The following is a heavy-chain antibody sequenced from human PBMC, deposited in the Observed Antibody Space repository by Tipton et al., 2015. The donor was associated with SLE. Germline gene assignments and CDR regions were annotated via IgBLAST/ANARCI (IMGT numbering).Heavy chain of an antibody. J-gene: IGHJ4*02. V-gene: IGHV3-21*01. CDR1: GFTFRTYS. CDR3: ARLAGRFLEWLPIDY. D-gene: IGHD3-3*01. Sequence: SLRLSCAASGFTFRTYSMTWVRQAPGRGLEWVSSMTDSSSYIYYADSVKGRFTISRDNAKNSLYLQMNSLRAEDTAVYYCARLAGRFLEWLPIDYWGQGTLVTVSS. CDR2: MTDSSSYI.